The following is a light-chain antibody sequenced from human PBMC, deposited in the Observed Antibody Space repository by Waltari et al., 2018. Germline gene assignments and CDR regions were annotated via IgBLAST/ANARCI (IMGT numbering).Light chain of an antibody. V-gene: IGLV2-14*03. CDR3: SSYISSSTLEL. J-gene: IGLJ2*01. CDR1: SSDVGAYNY. Sequence: QSALTPPASVSGSPGQSITISCTGTSSDVGAYNYVSWYQQHPGKAPKLIIFDVSNRPSGVSNRFSGSNSGNTASLTISGLQAEDEADYYCSSYISSSTLELFGGGTSLTVL. CDR2: DVS.